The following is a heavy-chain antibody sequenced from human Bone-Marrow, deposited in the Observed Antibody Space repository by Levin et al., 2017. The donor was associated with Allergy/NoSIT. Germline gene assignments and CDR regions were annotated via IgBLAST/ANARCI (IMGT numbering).Heavy chain of an antibody. J-gene: IGHJ3*02. CDR1: GFTFSSFW. Sequence: GESLKISCAASGFTFSSFWMSWVRQTPGKGLEWVANIKQDGSDKYYVDSVKGRFTISRDNAKNSLYLQMNSLRAEDTAVYYCARVNREVGNAFDIWGQGTMVTVSS. CDR3: ARVNREVGNAFDI. V-gene: IGHV3-7*01. D-gene: IGHD1-14*01. CDR2: IKQDGSDK.